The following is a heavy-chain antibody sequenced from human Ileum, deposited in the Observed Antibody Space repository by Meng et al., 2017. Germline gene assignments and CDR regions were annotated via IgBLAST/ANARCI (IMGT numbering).Heavy chain of an antibody. J-gene: IGHJ4*02. CDR1: EGTVSRTY. Sequence: DGLLAEHGGGLIRPGGSLRLSCAASEGTVSRTYLSWVRQAPGKGLEWVSVIYGGGEAYYADFVKGRFTISRDNSRNTLYLQMNSLRDDDTAVYYCARALYDSGRGYYFDLWGQGTLVTVSS. CDR3: ARALYDSGRGYYFDL. CDR2: IYGGGEA. V-gene: IGHV3-53*01. D-gene: IGHD3-9*01.